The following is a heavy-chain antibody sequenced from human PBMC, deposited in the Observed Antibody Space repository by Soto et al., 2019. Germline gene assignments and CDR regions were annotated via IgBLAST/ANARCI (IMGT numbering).Heavy chain of an antibody. J-gene: IGHJ4*02. V-gene: IGHV3-30*03. CDR2: ISYDGSNK. Sequence: QVQLVESGGGVVQPGRSLRLSCAASGFTFSSYGMHWVRQAPGKGLEWVAVISYDGSNKYYADSVKGRFTISRDNSTNTLYLQMTSLRAEDTAVYYCAIDPYSDGYGYFDYWGQGTLVTVSS. D-gene: IGHD5-18*01. CDR3: AIDPYSDGYGYFDY. CDR1: GFTFSSYG.